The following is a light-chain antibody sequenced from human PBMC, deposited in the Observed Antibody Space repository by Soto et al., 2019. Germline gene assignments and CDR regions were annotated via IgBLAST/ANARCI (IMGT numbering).Light chain of an antibody. J-gene: IGLJ1*01. CDR3: QSYDSSLSGCV. CDR1: SSNIGAGYD. V-gene: IGLV1-40*01. Sequence: QSALTQSPSVSGAPGQRVTISCTGSSSNIGAGYDVHWYQQLPGTAPKLLIYGNSNRPSGVPDRFSGSKSGTSASLAITGLQAEDEADYYCQSYDSSLSGCVFGTGTKLTVL. CDR2: GNS.